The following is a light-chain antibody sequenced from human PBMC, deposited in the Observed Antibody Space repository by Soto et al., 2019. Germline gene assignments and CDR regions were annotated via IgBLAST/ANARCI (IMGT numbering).Light chain of an antibody. V-gene: IGLV4-69*01. CDR2: VNSDGSP. J-gene: IGLJ1*01. CDR1: SGHSNYA. CDR3: PTWGTGIRV. Sequence: QPVLTQSPSASASLGASVKLTCTLSSGHSNYAIAWHQQQPEKGPRYLMKVNSDGSPRQGDGIPDRFSGSSSGAQRYLTISSLQSEDEADSYCPTWGTGIRVFGTGTTLTVL.